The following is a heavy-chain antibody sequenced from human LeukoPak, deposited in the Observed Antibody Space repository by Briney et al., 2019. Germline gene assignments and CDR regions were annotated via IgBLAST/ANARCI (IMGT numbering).Heavy chain of an antibody. Sequence: SETLSLTCSVSGDSISTYYWSWIRQPPGKGLEWIGYIYYSGSTNYNPSLKSRVTISVDTSKNQFSLKLSSVTAADTAVYYCARLDYRGAYFDYWGQGTLVTVSS. CDR2: IYYSGST. J-gene: IGHJ4*02. D-gene: IGHD3/OR15-3a*01. CDR3: ARLDYRGAYFDY. CDR1: GDSISTYY. V-gene: IGHV4-59*08.